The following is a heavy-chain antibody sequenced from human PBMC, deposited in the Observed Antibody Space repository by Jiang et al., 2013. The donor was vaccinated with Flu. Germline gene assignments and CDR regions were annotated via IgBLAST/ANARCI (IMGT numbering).Heavy chain of an antibody. CDR1: SVSSNSAT. Sequence: SVSSNSATWNWIRQSPSRGLGVAGRTYYRSKWYNDYAVSVKSRITINPDISKNQFSLQLNSVTPDDTAVYYCARGTYGYDYWGQGTLVTVLL. V-gene: IGHV6-1*01. CDR3: ARGTYGYDY. D-gene: IGHD5-18*01. CDR2: TYYRSKWYN. J-gene: IGHJ4*02.